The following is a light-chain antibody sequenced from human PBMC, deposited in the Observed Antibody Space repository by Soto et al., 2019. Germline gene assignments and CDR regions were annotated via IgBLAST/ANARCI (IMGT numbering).Light chain of an antibody. CDR1: QTIDGW. Sequence: DIQMTQSPSTLSASVGDRVNITCRASQTIDGWLAWYQQKPGKAPKLLVSRASDLQTGVPSRFSGSGSGTEFTLTISSLQTDDFATHYCQQYHSYFSTFGPGTKVDVK. J-gene: IGKJ3*01. CDR2: RAS. CDR3: QQYHSYFST. V-gene: IGKV1-5*03.